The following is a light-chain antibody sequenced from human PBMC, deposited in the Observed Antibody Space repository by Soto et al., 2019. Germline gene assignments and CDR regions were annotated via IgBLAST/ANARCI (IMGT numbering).Light chain of an antibody. CDR1: QDIRKF. J-gene: IGKJ2*01. V-gene: IGKV1-33*01. Sequence: DLEMTQSPSSLSASVGDRVTITCQATQDIRKFLNWFQQRPGAAPKLLIYDPSNLETGAPSRFAAGGSGTHFTFTITSLQPEDTGTYFCQQYDNLPYTFAQGTKVEI. CDR2: DPS. CDR3: QQYDNLPYT.